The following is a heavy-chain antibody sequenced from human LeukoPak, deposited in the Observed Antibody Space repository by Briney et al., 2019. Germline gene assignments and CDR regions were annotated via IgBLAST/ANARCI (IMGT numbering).Heavy chain of an antibody. CDR3: ARATASRGYSYGAFDY. CDR1: GGSISSYY. V-gene: IGHV4-59*01. Sequence: SETLSLTCTVSGGSISSYYWSWIRQPPGKGLEWIGYIYYSGSTNYNPSLKSRVTISVDTSKNQFSLKLSSVTAADTAVYYCARATASRGYSYGAFDYWGQGTLVTVSS. CDR2: IYYSGST. J-gene: IGHJ4*02. D-gene: IGHD5-18*01.